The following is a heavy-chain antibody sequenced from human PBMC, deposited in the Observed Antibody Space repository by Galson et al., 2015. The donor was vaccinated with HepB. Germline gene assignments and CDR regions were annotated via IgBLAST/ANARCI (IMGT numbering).Heavy chain of an antibody. CDR2: IIPIFGSA. J-gene: IGHJ4*02. V-gene: IGHV1-69*13. Sequence: SVKVSCKASGGTFSPYTLSWVRQAPGEGLEWMGGIIPIFGSANYAQKFQGRVTITADESTSTTYMELRRLRPEDTAVYYCARQYDTSGYYPYWGQGTLVTVSS. CDR1: GGTFSPYT. D-gene: IGHD3-22*01. CDR3: ARQYDTSGYYPY.